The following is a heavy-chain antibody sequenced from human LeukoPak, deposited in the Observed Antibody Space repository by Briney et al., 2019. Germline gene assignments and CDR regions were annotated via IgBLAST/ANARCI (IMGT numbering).Heavy chain of an antibody. J-gene: IGHJ5*02. D-gene: IGHD3-10*01. Sequence: PGGSLRLSCAASGFTFDDYGMGWVRQAPGKGLEWVSGINWNGGSTGYADSVKGRFTISRDNAKNSLYLQMNSPRAEDTALYYRARDLLSSGSGFDPWGQGTLVTVSS. CDR2: INWNGGST. V-gene: IGHV3-20*04. CDR1: GFTFDDYG. CDR3: ARDLLSSGSGFDP.